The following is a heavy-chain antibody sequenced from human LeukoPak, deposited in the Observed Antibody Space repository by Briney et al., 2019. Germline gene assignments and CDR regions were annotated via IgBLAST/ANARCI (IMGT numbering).Heavy chain of an antibody. V-gene: IGHV4-59*01. Sequence: SETLSLTCTVSGGSISSYYWSWIRQPPGKGLEWIGYIYYSGSTNYNPSLKSRVTISVDTSKNQFSLKLSSVTAADTAVYYCAREPSAGYGYNWFDPWGQGTLVTVSS. CDR3: AREPSAGYGYNWFDP. D-gene: IGHD5-18*01. J-gene: IGHJ5*02. CDR1: GGSISSYY. CDR2: IYYSGST.